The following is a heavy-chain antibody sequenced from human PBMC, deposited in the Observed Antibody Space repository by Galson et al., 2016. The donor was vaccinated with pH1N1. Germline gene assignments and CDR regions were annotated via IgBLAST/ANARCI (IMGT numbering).Heavy chain of an antibody. Sequence: SLRLSCAASGFTFSSYGMHWVRQAPGKGLEWVAVIWYDGSNKYYADSVEGRFTISRDNSKNTLYLQMNSLRAEDTAVYYCARVGAAAGGSFEYWGQGTLVTVSS. CDR2: IWYDGSNK. CDR1: GFTFSSYG. J-gene: IGHJ4*02. D-gene: IGHD2-15*01. V-gene: IGHV3-33*01. CDR3: ARVGAAAGGSFEY.